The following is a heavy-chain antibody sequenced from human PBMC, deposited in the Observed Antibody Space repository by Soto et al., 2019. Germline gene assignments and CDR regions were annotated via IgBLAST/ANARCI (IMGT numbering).Heavy chain of an antibody. CDR3: TVATSFGSGRWY. CDR1: GFSFGDYD. D-gene: IGHD3-10*01. V-gene: IGHV3-49*03. CDR2: IRSKTYGGTP. J-gene: IGHJ4*02. Sequence: EVQLVEAGGNLVQPGRSLRLSCTASGFSFGDYDMTWFRQAPEKGLEWVGFIRSKTYGGTPEYAASVKGRFTISRDDSKNIASLHMDSLKTADTAVYYCTVATSFGSGRWYWAQGTLVAVSS.